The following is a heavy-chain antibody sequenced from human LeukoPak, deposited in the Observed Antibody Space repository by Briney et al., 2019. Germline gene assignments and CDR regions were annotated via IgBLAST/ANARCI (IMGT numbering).Heavy chain of an antibody. CDR2: ISSSGSTI. CDR1: GFTFSDYY. V-gene: IGHV3-11*01. Sequence: PAGSLRLSCAASGFTFSDYYMSWIRQAPGKGLEWVSYISSSGSTIYYADSVKGRFTISRDNAKNSLYLQMTSLRAEDTAVYYCAREEYSSSSVDYWGQGTLVTVSS. D-gene: IGHD6-6*01. CDR3: AREEYSSSSVDY. J-gene: IGHJ4*02.